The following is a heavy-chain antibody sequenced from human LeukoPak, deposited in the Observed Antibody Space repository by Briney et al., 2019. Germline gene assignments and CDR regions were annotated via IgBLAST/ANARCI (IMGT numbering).Heavy chain of an antibody. J-gene: IGHJ5*02. V-gene: IGHV1-18*01. CDR1: GYAFTSYG. CDR3: ARASPMSRGGNNWFDP. Sequence: ASVKVSCKASGYAFTSYGISWVRQAPGQGLEWMGWISAYNGNTNYAQKLQGRVTMTTDTSTSTAYMELRSLRSDDTAVYYCARASPMSRGGNNWFDPWGQGTLVTVSS. CDR2: ISAYNGNT. D-gene: IGHD2-15*01.